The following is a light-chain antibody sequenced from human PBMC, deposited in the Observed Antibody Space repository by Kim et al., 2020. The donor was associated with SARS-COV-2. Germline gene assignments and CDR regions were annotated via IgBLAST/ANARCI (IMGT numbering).Light chain of an antibody. Sequence: QSVLTQPPSVSEAPRQRVTISCSGSSSNIGNNTVRWYQQLPGKTPKLLIYYDTVLPSGVSDRFSASKSGTSASLAISGLQSEDEGDYYCATWDDRVNGWVFGGGTKVTVL. V-gene: IGLV1-36*01. CDR2: YDT. J-gene: IGLJ3*02. CDR3: ATWDDRVNGWV. CDR1: SSNIGNNT.